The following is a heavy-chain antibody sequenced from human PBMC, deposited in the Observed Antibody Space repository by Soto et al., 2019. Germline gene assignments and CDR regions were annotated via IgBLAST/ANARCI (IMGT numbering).Heavy chain of an antibody. D-gene: IGHD3-16*02. CDR2: ISSSSSYI. CDR1: GFTFSSYS. J-gene: IGHJ4*02. Sequence: GGSLRLSCAASGFTFSSYSMNWVRQAPGKGLEWVSSISSSSSYIYYADSVKGRFTISRDNAKNSLYLQMNSLRAEDTAVYYCARFATSTYYDYVWGSYRYYIWGQGTLVTVSS. V-gene: IGHV3-21*01. CDR3: ARFATSTYYDYVWGSYRYYI.